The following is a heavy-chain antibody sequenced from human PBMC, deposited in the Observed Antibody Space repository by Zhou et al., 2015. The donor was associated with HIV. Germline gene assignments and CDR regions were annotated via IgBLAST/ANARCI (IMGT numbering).Heavy chain of an antibody. CDR3: ARSSVNHDDAFDL. CDR1: EGTFSSYG. J-gene: IGHJ3*01. V-gene: IGHV1-69*06. D-gene: IGHD1-14*01. Sequence: QVQLVQSGAEVKKPGSSVKVSCKPSEGTFSSYGISWVRQAPGQGLEWMGGITPVLGTAKYAQKFQGRVSFTADRSTSTAYMELRSLRSEDTAIYFCARSSVNHDDAFDLWGQGTNLIVSS. CDR2: ITPVLGTA.